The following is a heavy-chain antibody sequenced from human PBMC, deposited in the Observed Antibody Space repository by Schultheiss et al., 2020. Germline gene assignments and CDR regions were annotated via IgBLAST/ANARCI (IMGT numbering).Heavy chain of an antibody. CDR2: ISYDGSNK. D-gene: IGHD2-21*01. V-gene: IGHV3-30-3*02. CDR3: AKTFYHGSGRYSDY. CDR1: GFTFSSYA. Sequence: GESLKISCAASGFTFSSYAMHWVRQAPGKGLEWVAVISYDGSNKYYADSVKGRFTISRDNSKNTLYLQMNSLRAEDTAVYYCAKTFYHGSGRYSDYWGQGILVTGSS. J-gene: IGHJ4*02.